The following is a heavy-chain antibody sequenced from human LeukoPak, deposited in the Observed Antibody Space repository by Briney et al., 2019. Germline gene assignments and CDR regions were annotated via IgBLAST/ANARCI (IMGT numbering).Heavy chain of an antibody. V-gene: IGHV3-7*03. CDR1: GFTFSSYW. D-gene: IGHD3-9*01. CDR3: AKGQLYYDILTGAFDFDY. CDR2: IKQDGSEK. J-gene: IGHJ4*02. Sequence: GGSLRLSCAASGFTFSSYWMSWVRQAPGKGLEWVANIKQDGSEKYYVDSVKGRFTISRDNAKNSLYLQMNSLRAEDTALYYCAKGQLYYDILTGAFDFDYWGQGTLVTVSS.